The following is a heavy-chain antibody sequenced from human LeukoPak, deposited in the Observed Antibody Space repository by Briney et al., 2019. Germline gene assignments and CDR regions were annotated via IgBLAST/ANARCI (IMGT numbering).Heavy chain of an antibody. V-gene: IGHV4-34*01. J-gene: IGHJ4*02. D-gene: IGHD5-18*01. CDR1: GGSFSGYY. CDR2: INHSGST. Sequence: SETLSLTCAVYGGSFSGYYWSCIRQPPGKGLEWIGEINHSGSTNYNPSLKSRVTISVDTSKNQFSLKLSSVTAADTAVYYCASLRGYLGYWGQGTLVTVSS. CDR3: ASLRGYLGY.